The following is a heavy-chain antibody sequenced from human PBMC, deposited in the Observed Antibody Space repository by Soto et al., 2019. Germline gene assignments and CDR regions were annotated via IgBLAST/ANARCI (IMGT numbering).Heavy chain of an antibody. CDR3: ARDVVVTAMREDFQH. J-gene: IGHJ1*01. D-gene: IGHD2-21*02. CDR1: GGTFSSYT. Sequence: SVKVSCKASGGTFSSYTISWVRQAPGQGLEWMGRIIPILGIANYAQKFQGRVTITADKSTSTAYMELSSLRSEDTAVYYCARDVVVTAMREDFQHWGQGTLVTVSS. CDR2: IIPILGIA. V-gene: IGHV1-69*04.